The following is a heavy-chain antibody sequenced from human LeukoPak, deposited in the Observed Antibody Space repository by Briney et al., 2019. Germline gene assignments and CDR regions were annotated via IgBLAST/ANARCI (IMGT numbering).Heavy chain of an antibody. CDR3: ATDRQPSRYLGLWS. Sequence: GGSLRLSCAASGFAVTRNYMSWVRQAPGKGLEWVSIIYSAGSIYYADSVEGRFTISRDNSENSLYLQMNSLRAEDTAVYYSATDRQPSRYLGLWSWGQGTLVIVSS. V-gene: IGHV3-66*01. CDR2: IYSAGSI. J-gene: IGHJ4*02. CDR1: GFAVTRNY. D-gene: IGHD3-10*01.